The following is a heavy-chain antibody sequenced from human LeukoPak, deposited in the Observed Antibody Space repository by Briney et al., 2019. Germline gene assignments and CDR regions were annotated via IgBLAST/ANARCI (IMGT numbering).Heavy chain of an antibody. CDR2: IYYSGST. D-gene: IGHD1-26*01. V-gene: IGHV4-28*01. CDR3: ARTSSGSYRYYYYGMDV. CDR1: GYSISSSNW. Sequence: SDTLSLTCAVSGYSISSSNWWGWIRPPPGKGLEWIGYIYYSGSTYYNPSLKSRVTMSVDTSKNQFSLKLSSVTAVDTAVYYCARTSSGSYRYYYYGMDVWGQGTTVTVSS. J-gene: IGHJ6*02.